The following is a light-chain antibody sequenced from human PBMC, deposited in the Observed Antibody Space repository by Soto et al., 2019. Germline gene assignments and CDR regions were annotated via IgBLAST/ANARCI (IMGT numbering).Light chain of an antibody. V-gene: IGKV1-39*01. CDR2: AAS. J-gene: IGKJ1*01. Sequence: DLPMTQSPSSLSASIGDRVTITCRASQTISNYLNWYQQKPGKAPKLLIFAASSLQSGVPSRFSGSGSGTDFTLTISSLQPDDFVTYYCQQSYSTPPWTFGQGTKVEIK. CDR1: QTISNY. CDR3: QQSYSTPPWT.